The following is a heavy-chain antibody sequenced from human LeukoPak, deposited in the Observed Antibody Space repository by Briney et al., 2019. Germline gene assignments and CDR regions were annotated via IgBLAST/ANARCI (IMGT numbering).Heavy chain of an antibody. CDR3: ARAVYCSGGSCYYFDY. Sequence: SETLSLTCAVSGGSISSSNWWSWVRQPPGKGLEWIGEIYHSGSTNYNPSLKSRVTISVDKSKNQFSLKLSSVTAADTAVYYCARAVYCSGGSCYYFDYWGQGTLVTVSS. CDR1: GGSISSSNW. J-gene: IGHJ4*02. D-gene: IGHD2-15*01. V-gene: IGHV4-4*02. CDR2: IYHSGST.